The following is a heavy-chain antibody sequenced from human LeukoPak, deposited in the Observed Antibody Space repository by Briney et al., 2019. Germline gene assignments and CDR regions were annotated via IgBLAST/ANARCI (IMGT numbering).Heavy chain of an antibody. Sequence: ASVKVSCKASGYTFISYGISWVRQAPGQGLEWMGWISTYNGNTNYAQKLQGRVTMTTDTSTSTAYTELRSLRFDDTAVYYCARDVSDFSSFSKYYYMDVWGKGTTVTVSS. J-gene: IGHJ6*03. V-gene: IGHV1-18*01. CDR1: GYTFISYG. D-gene: IGHD3-3*01. CDR3: ARDVSDFSSFSKYYYMDV. CDR2: ISTYNGNT.